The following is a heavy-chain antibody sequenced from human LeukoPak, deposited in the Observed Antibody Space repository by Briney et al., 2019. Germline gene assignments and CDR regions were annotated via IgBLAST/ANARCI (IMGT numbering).Heavy chain of an antibody. CDR1: GFTFSSYG. V-gene: IGHV3-23*01. J-gene: IGHJ6*02. CDR3: AGGSGSRYYYYYGMDV. D-gene: IGHD3-10*01. Sequence: PGGSLRLSCAASGFTFSSYGMDWVRQAPGKGLEWVSAISGSGGSTYYADSVKGRFTISRDNSKNTLYLQMNSLRAEDTAVYYCAGGSGSRYYYYYGMDVWGQGTTVTVSS. CDR2: ISGSGGST.